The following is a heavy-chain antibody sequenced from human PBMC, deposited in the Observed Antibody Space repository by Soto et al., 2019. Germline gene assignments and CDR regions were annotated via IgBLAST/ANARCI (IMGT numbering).Heavy chain of an antibody. J-gene: IGHJ6*02. D-gene: IGHD6-19*01. V-gene: IGHV3-23*01. Sequence: GGSLRLSCTASGFTFGDYAMSWFRQAPGKGLEWVSAISGSGGSTYYADSVKGRFTISRDNSKNTLYLQMNSLRAEDTAVYYCAKWGGWSRNYYYYGMDVWGQGTTVTVSS. CDR2: ISGSGGST. CDR1: GFTFGDYA. CDR3: AKWGGWSRNYYYYGMDV.